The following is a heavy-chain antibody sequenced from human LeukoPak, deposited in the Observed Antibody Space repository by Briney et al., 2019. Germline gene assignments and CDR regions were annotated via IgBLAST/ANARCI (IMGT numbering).Heavy chain of an antibody. CDR3: AKGMAVAGTDYYYGMDV. CDR2: ISGSDGST. V-gene: IGHV3-23*01. D-gene: IGHD6-19*01. CDR1: GFTFSSYA. J-gene: IGHJ6*02. Sequence: GGSLRLSCAASGFTFSSYAMSWVRQAPGKGLEWVSAISGSDGSTYYADSVKGRFTISRDNSKNTLYLQMNSLRAEDTAVYYCAKGMAVAGTDYYYGMDVWGQGTTVTVSS.